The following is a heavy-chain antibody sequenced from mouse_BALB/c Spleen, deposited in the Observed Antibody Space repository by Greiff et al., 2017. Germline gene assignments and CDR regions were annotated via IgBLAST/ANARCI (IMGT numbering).Heavy chain of an antibody. D-gene: IGHD1-1*01. CDR3: ARWGYGWFAY. CDR2: INPSTGYT. CDR1: GYTFTSYW. J-gene: IGHJ3*01. Sequence: VQLVESGAELAKPGASVKMSCKASGYTFTSYWMHWVKQRPGQGLEWIGYINPSTGYTEYNQKFKDKATLTADKSSSTAYMQLSSLTSEDSAVYYCARWGYGWFAYWGQGTLVTVSA. V-gene: IGHV1-7*01.